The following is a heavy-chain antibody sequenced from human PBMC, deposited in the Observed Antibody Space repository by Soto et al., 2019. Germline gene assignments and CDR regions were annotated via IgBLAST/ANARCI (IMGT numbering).Heavy chain of an antibody. CDR1: GFTFTSSA. J-gene: IGHJ4*02. V-gene: IGHV1-58*02. CDR2: IVVGSGNT. D-gene: IGHD3-9*01. Sequence: SVKVSCKASGFTFTSSAMQWVRQARGQRLEWIGWIVVGSGNTNYAQKFQERVTITRDMSTSTAYMELSSLRSEDTAVYYCAAEVSDILTGYQYWGQGTLVTVSS. CDR3: AAEVSDILTGYQY.